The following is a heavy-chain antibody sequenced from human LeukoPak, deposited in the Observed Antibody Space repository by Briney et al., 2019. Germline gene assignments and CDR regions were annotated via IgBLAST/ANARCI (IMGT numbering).Heavy chain of an antibody. CDR1: GGSISSSNW. J-gene: IGHJ4*02. CDR3: ARAGWYSSWYYFDY. V-gene: IGHV4-4*02. D-gene: IGHD6-13*01. CDR2: IYHSGST. Sequence: SETLSLTCAVSGGSISSSNWWSWVRQPPGKGLEWIGEIYHSGSTNYNPSLKSRVTISVDTSKNQFSLKLSSVTAADTAVYYCARAGWYSSWYYFDYWGQGTLVTVSS.